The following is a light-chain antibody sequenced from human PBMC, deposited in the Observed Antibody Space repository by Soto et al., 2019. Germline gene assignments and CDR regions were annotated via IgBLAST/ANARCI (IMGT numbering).Light chain of an antibody. Sequence: EIVLRQSPGTLSLSPGERATLSCRASQSVSSNLAWYQQKPGQAPRLLIYGASNRATGIPDRFSGSGSGTDFTLTISRLEPEDFAVYYCQQYGSSGTFGQGTTVDIK. CDR2: GAS. V-gene: IGKV3-20*01. CDR3: QQYGSSGT. J-gene: IGKJ1*01. CDR1: QSVSSN.